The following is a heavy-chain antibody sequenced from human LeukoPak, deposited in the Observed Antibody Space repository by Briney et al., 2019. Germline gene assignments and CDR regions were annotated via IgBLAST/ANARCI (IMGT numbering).Heavy chain of an antibody. CDR3: ARSRGGYGDYGSWFDP. D-gene: IGHD4-17*01. V-gene: IGHV4-59*01. J-gene: IGHJ5*02. Sequence: PSETLSLTCTVSGGSISSFFWSWIRQPPGKGLEWIGYVHYSGSTKDNPSLKSRLTTSVDTSKNQFSLRLSSVTAADTAVYYCARSRGGYGDYGSWFDPWGQGILVIVSS. CDR2: VHYSGST. CDR1: GGSISSFF.